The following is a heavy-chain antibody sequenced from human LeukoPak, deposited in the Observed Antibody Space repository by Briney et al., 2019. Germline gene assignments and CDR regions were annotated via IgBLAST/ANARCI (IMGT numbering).Heavy chain of an antibody. CDR1: GGSFSGYY. J-gene: IGHJ4*02. D-gene: IGHD4-17*01. CDR2: INHSGST. CDR3: ARHSDDYGDYGVGSVGYFDY. Sequence: SETLSLTCAVYGGSFSGYYWSWIRQPPGKGLEWIGEINHSGSTNYNPSLKSRVTISVDTSKNQFSLKLSSVTAADTAVYYCARHSDDYGDYGVGSVGYFDYWGQGTLVTVSS. V-gene: IGHV4-34*01.